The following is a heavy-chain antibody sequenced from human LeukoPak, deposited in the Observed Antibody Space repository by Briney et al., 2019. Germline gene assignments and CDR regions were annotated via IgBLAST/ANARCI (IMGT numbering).Heavy chain of an antibody. CDR2: IRYDGSNE. J-gene: IGHJ5*02. V-gene: IGHV3-30*02. Sequence: GGSLRLSCAASGFTFSSYGMHWVRQAPGKGLEWVAFIRYDGSNEYYADSVKGRFTIFRDNSKNTLYLQMNSLRAEDTAVYYCVRDRLRLGELSFDPWGQGTLVTVSS. CDR1: GFTFSSYG. D-gene: IGHD3-16*02. CDR3: VRDRLRLGELSFDP.